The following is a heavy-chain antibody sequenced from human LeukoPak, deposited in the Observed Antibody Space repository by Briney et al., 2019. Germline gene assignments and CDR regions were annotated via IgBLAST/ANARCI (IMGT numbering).Heavy chain of an antibody. D-gene: IGHD2/OR15-2a*01. CDR1: GGSIRSSSYY. CDR3: ARDRVLLAFYYYMDV. CDR2: IHYSGST. Sequence: SETLSLTCNISGGSIRSSSYYWGWIRQPPGKGLDWIGSIHYSGSTYYNPSLKSRVTISVDSSKNQFSLKLSSVTAADTAVYYCARDRVLLAFYYYMDVWGKGTTVTVSS. J-gene: IGHJ6*03. V-gene: IGHV4-39*02.